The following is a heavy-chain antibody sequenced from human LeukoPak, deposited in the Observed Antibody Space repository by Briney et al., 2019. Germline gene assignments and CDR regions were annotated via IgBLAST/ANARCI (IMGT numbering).Heavy chain of an antibody. V-gene: IGHV3-53*01. J-gene: IGHJ4*02. Sequence: PGGSLRLSCAASGFTVSSNYMSWVRQAPGKGLEWVSVIYSGGSTYYADSVKGRFTISRDNAKNSLYLQMNSLRAEDTAVYYCARGGLDYGDYVWGQGTLVTVSS. CDR2: IYSGGST. D-gene: IGHD4-17*01. CDR1: GFTVSSNY. CDR3: ARGGLDYGDYV.